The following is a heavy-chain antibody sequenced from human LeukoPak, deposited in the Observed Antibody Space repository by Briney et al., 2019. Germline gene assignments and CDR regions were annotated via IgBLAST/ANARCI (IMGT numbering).Heavy chain of an antibody. J-gene: IGHJ4*02. CDR2: ISSSSSYI. CDR1: GFTFSSYS. Sequence: GGSLRLSCAASGFTFSSYSMNWVRQAPGKGLEWVSSISSSSSYIYYADSVKDRFTISRDNAKNSLYLQMNSLRAEDTAVYYCAREKEKQLWLDYWGQGTLVTVSS. V-gene: IGHV3-21*01. CDR3: AREKEKQLWLDY. D-gene: IGHD5-18*01.